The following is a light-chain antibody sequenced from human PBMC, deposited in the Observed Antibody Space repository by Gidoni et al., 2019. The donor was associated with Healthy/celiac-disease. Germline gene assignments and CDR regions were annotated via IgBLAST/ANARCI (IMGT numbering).Light chain of an antibody. J-gene: IGKJ1*01. Sequence: EIVMTQSPATLSVSPGERATLSSRASQSVSTNLDWCQQKTDQAPRLLIYGAYTRATGTPDRFSGSGSVTEFTLTISSLQSEDFAVYYCQQYNNWPWTFGQGTKVEIK. CDR1: QSVSTN. CDR2: GAY. V-gene: IGKV3-15*01. CDR3: QQYNNWPWT.